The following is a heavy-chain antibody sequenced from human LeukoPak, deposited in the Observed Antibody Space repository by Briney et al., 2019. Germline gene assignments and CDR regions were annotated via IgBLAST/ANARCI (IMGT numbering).Heavy chain of an antibody. V-gene: IGHV4-59*08. CDR3: ARVPGGALNWFDP. Sequence: SETLSLTCTVSGGSINSYYWSWIRQPPGKGLEWIGYIYYSGSTNYSPSLKSRVTISLDRPKSQFSLKLSSVTAADTAVYYCARVPGGALNWFDPWGQGTLVTVSS. J-gene: IGHJ5*02. CDR1: GGSINSYY. D-gene: IGHD1-1*01. CDR2: IYYSGST.